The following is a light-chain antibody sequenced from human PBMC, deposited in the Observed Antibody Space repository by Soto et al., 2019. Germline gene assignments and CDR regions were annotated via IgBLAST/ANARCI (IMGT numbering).Light chain of an antibody. J-gene: IGLJ2*01. CDR1: RSNIGAGYD. CDR3: QSYDISLSGVV. Sequence: QSVLTQPPSVSGAPGQRVTISCTGSRSNIGAGYDVHWYQQLPGTAPKLLIDGNSNRPSGVPDRFSGSKSGTSASLAITALQAEDEADYYCQSYDISLSGVVFGGGTKLTVL. V-gene: IGLV1-40*01. CDR2: GNS.